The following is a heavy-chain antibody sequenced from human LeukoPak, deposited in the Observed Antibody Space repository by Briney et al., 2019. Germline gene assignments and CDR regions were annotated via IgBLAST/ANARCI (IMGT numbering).Heavy chain of an antibody. J-gene: IGHJ1*01. CDR1: GGSISRSSYY. CDR3: ALGYCGGGSCYAREYFQH. Sequence: PSETLSLTCTVSGGSISRSSYYWTWIRQHPGKGLEWIGYIYYSGSTYYNPSLKSRVTISVDTSKNQFSLRLSSVTAADTAVYYCALGYCGGGSCYAREYFQHWGQGTLVTVSS. CDR2: IYYSGST. V-gene: IGHV4-31*03. D-gene: IGHD2-15*01.